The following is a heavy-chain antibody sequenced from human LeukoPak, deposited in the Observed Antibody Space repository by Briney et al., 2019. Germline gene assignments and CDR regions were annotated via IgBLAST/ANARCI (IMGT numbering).Heavy chain of an antibody. CDR2: ISPNNGNT. Sequence: ASVNVSCKAFGYTFDTSSITWVRQAPGRRLEWMGWISPNNGNTHYAQGVQGRVTMTTDTSRSTAYMELRSLGSDDTAVYYCTRVRNSNNWWGPFDIWGQGTMVTVSS. V-gene: IGHV1-18*01. D-gene: IGHD1-1*01. CDR3: TRVRNSNNWWGPFDI. J-gene: IGHJ3*02. CDR1: GYTFDTSS.